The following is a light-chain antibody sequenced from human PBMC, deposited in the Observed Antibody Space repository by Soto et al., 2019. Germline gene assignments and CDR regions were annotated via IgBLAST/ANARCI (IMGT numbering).Light chain of an antibody. V-gene: IGLV4-60*02. J-gene: IGLJ3*02. CDR3: ETWDSNTHTV. CDR1: SGHSSYI. Sequence: QSVLTQSSSASASLGSSVKLTCTLSSGHSSYIIAWHQQQPGKAPRYLMKLEGSGSYNKGSGVPDRFSGSSSEADRYLTISNLQFEDEADYYCETWDSNTHTVFGGGTKLTVL. CDR2: LEGSGSY.